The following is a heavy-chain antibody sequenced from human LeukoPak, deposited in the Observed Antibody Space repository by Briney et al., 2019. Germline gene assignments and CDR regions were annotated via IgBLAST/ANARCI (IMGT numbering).Heavy chain of an antibody. CDR1: GGSISSYY. CDR3: ARTRRNYGSGSSHFDY. CDR2: IYYSGST. J-gene: IGHJ4*02. V-gene: IGHV4-59*01. D-gene: IGHD3-10*01. Sequence: SETLSLTCTVSGGSISSYYWSWIRQPPGKGLEWIGYIYYSGSTNYNPSLKSRVTISVDTSKNQCSLKLSSVTAADTAVYYCARTRRNYGSGSSHFDYWGQGTLVTVSS.